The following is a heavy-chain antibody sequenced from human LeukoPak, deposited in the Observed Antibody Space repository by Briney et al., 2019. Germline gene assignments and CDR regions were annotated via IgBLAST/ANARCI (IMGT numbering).Heavy chain of an antibody. CDR1: GGSFSGHY. V-gene: IGHV4-34*01. CDR3: ARGRYVTTRGGAAAGFLDY. CDR2: INHGGSI. D-gene: IGHD6-13*01. J-gene: IGHJ4*02. Sequence: SETLSLTCAVSGGSFSGHYWNWIRQPPGKGLEWIGEINHGGSINYNPSLKSRVTISVDTSQKQFSLRLSSVTAADTAVYYCARGRYVTTRGGAAAGFLDYWGQGTLVTVST.